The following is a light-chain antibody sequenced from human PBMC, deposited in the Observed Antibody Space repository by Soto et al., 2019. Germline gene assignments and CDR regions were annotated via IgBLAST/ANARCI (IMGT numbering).Light chain of an antibody. V-gene: IGKV1-5*03. Sequence: DIQMTQSPSTLSASVGDRVTITCRASQSISSWLAWYQQKLGKAPKLLIYKASSLQSGVPSRFSGSGAGTEFTLTISSLTNHEFETYFCQHFNSYLRTVARGTKMDI. J-gene: IGKJ4*02. CDR1: QSISSW. CDR3: QHFNSYLRT. CDR2: KAS.